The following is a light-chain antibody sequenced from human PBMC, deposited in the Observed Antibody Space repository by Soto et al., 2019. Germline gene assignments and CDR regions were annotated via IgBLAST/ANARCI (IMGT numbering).Light chain of an antibody. V-gene: IGKV1-9*01. Sequence: DIQLTQSPSFLSASIGDSVTITCRASQAIGTYLAWYQQKPGKAPNLLVSAASTLHSGVPSRFSGSGSGTEFTLTITCLQPEDVATYYCQQLHNYLLTFGGGTKVQIK. CDR2: AAS. J-gene: IGKJ4*01. CDR3: QQLHNYLLT. CDR1: QAIGTY.